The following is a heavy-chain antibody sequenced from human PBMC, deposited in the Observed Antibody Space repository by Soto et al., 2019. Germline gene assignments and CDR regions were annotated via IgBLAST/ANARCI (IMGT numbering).Heavy chain of an antibody. CDR3: ARNRDGYYYTGTDV. V-gene: IGHV3-23*01. CDR1: GFTFSSHA. J-gene: IGHJ6*02. CDR2: ISGTGVST. Sequence: HPGGSLRLSCAASGFTFSSHAISWVRQAPGKGLEWVSAISGTGVSTFYAASVEGRFTISRDNSKRTVDLQMNSLRVEDTAIYYCARNRDGYYYTGTDVWGQGTTVTVSS.